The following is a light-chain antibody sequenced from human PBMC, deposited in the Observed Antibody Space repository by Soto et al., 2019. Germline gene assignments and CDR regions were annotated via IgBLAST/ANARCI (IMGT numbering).Light chain of an antibody. J-gene: IGKJ3*01. CDR1: QSVSSSY. CDR3: QQYGRSPFT. Sequence: EIVLTQSPGTLSLSPGERATLSCRASQSVSSSYLAWYQKKPGQGPRLLIYGASSRATGIPDRFSGGGSGTDCTLTISRLEPEDFAMYYCQQYGRSPFTFGPGTKVDIK. CDR2: GAS. V-gene: IGKV3-20*01.